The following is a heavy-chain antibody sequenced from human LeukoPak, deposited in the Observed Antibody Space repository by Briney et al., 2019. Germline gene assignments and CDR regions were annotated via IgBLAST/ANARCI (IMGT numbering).Heavy chain of an antibody. CDR3: ARRAYCGGDCYIDY. V-gene: IGHV5-51*01. CDR2: IYPGESDT. Sequence: GEPLKISCQGSGYSFTSYWVGWVRQLHGKGLEWVWIIYPGESDTSYRTSFRAQVTISDEKSISTAYLQWSSLKASHTAMYYCARRAYCGGDCYIDYWGQGTPVPVSS. D-gene: IGHD2-21*02. J-gene: IGHJ4*02. CDR1: GYSFTSYW.